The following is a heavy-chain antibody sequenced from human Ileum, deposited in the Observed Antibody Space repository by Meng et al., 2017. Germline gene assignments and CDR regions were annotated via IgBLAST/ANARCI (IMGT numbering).Heavy chain of an antibody. CDR1: GNNCAMNRAR. V-gene: IGHV6-1*01. CDR3: ASWHFDF. Sequence: GPGPVEPWQAPSHASAITGNNCAMNRARWTWRRRPPSIGLEWTGRTYYRSKWNNNYAESVKSRITISPDTSKNQFFLQLNSVTPEDTAVYYCASWHFDFWGRGTLVTVSS. J-gene: IGHJ2*01. CDR2: TYYRSKWNN.